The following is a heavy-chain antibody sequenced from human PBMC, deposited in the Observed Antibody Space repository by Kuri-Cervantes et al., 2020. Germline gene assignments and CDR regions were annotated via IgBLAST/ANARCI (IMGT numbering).Heavy chain of an antibody. D-gene: IGHD3-22*01. CDR1: GYPFTSYA. J-gene: IGHJ5*02. CDR3: ASGYDYDSSGYITALDP. Sequence: ASVKVSYKASGYPFTSYAMNWVRQAPGQGLEWMGWINTNTGNPTYAQGFTGRFVFSLDTSVSTAYLQISSLKAEDAAVYYCASGYDYDSSGYITALDPWGQGTLVTVSS. CDR2: INTNTGNP. V-gene: IGHV7-4-1*02.